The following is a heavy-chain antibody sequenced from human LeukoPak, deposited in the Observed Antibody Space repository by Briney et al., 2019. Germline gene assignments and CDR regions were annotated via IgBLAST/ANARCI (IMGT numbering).Heavy chain of an antibody. CDR3: ARWLQLGYFDY. V-gene: IGHV3-30*04. D-gene: IGHD5-24*01. Sequence: GRSLRLSCAASGFTFSSYAMHWVRRAPGKGLEWVAVISYDGSNKYYADSVKGRFTISRDNSKNTLYLQMNSLGAEDTAVYYCARWLQLGYFDYWGQGTLVTVSS. J-gene: IGHJ4*02. CDR2: ISYDGSNK. CDR1: GFTFSSYA.